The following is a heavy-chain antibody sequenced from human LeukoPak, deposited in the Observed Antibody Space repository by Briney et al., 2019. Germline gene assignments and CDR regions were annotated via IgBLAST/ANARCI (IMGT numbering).Heavy chain of an antibody. Sequence: GGSLRLSCAASGFTLSSFAMNWVRQAPGKGLEWVGRIKSKTDGGTTDYAAPVKGRFTISRDDSKNTLYLQMNSLKTEDTAVYYCTTDDIGITPLDIWGQGTMVTVSS. V-gene: IGHV3-15*05. CDR2: IKSKTDGGTT. D-gene: IGHD3-10*01. CDR3: TTDDIGITPLDI. J-gene: IGHJ3*02. CDR1: GFTLSSFA.